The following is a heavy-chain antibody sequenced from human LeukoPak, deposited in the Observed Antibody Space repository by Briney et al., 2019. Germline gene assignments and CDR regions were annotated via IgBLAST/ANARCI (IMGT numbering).Heavy chain of an antibody. V-gene: IGHV4-38-2*01. CDR1: GYSISSGYY. Sequence: PSETLSLTCAVSGYSISSGYYWGWIRQPPGKGQEWIGSLYHSGSTFYNPSLKSRVTMSVDTSKNQFSLKLSSVTAADTAVYYCTRVYCSGDSCYHFDYWGQGTLVTVSS. CDR3: TRVYCSGDSCYHFDY. D-gene: IGHD2-15*01. J-gene: IGHJ4*02. CDR2: LYHSGST.